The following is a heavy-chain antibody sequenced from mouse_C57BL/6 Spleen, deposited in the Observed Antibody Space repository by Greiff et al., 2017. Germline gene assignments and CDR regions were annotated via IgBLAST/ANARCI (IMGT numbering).Heavy chain of an antibody. CDR1: GFTFSDYG. CDR3: AIYSYAMDY. J-gene: IGHJ4*01. Sequence: EVQLQQSGGGLVKPGGSLKLSCAASGFTFSDYGMHWVRQAPEKGLEWVAYISSGSSTIYYADTVKGRFTISRDNAKNTLFLQMTSLRSEDTAMYYCAIYSYAMDYWGQGTSVTVSS. V-gene: IGHV5-17*01. CDR2: ISSGSSTI. D-gene: IGHD2-12*01.